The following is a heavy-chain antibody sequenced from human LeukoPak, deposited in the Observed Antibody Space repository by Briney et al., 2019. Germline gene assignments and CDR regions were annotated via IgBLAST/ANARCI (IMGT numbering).Heavy chain of an antibody. CDR3: ASHSSSRALNWFDP. D-gene: IGHD6-6*01. J-gene: IGHJ5*02. CDR2: IYYSGST. V-gene: IGHV4-59*08. Sequence: KTSETLSLTCTVSGGSISSYYWSWIRQPPGKGLEWIGYIYYSGSTNYNPSLKSRVTISVDTSKNQFSLKLSSVTAADTAVYYCASHSSSRALNWFDPWGQGTLVTVSS. CDR1: GGSISSYY.